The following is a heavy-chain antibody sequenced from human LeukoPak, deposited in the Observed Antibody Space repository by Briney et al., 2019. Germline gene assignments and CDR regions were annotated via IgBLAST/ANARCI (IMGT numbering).Heavy chain of an antibody. D-gene: IGHD1-14*01. CDR3: ATYRRGYFDY. CDR1: GFTFSSYW. V-gene: IGHV3-7*01. CDR2: IKDDGSEK. J-gene: IGHJ4*02. Sequence: PGGSLRLSCAASGFTFSSYWMTWVRQAPGKGLEWVANIKDDGSEKYYVDSMKGRFTISRDNAKDSLYLQVDSLRAEDTAVHYCATYRRGYFDYWGQGTLVTVSA.